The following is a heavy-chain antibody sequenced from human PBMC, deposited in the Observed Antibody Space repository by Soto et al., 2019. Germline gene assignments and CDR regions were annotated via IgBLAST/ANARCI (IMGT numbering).Heavy chain of an antibody. Sequence: GGSLRLSCVASGFTFSSFAMSWVRQAPGKGLEWVSSIIGSGGITYYADSVKGRFTISRDNSKNTLYLQMNSLRAADTAVYYCARGSYSYDSSGYYHYWGQGTLVTVSS. D-gene: IGHD3-22*01. CDR1: GFTFSSFA. V-gene: IGHV3-23*01. J-gene: IGHJ4*02. CDR3: ARGSYSYDSSGYYHY. CDR2: IIGSGGIT.